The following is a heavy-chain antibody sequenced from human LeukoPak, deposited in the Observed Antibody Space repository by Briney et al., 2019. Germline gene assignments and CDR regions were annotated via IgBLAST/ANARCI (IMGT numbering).Heavy chain of an antibody. V-gene: IGHV5-51*01. Sequence: GESLKISCKGSEYSFTSYWIGWVRQMPGKGLEWMGIIYPGDSDTRYSPSFQGQVTISADKSISTAYLQWSSLKASDTAMYYCARFRYSSSSANWFDPWGQGTLVTVSS. J-gene: IGHJ5*02. CDR3: ARFRYSSSSANWFDP. D-gene: IGHD6-6*01. CDR2: IYPGDSDT. CDR1: EYSFTSYW.